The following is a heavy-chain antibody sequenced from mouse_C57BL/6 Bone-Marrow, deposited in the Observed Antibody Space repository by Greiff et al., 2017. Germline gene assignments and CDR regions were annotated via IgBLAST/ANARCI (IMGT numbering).Heavy chain of an antibody. CDR2: IDPSDSYT. CDR3: ASGPSTVVEGWYCDV. D-gene: IGHD1-1*01. J-gene: IGHJ1*03. CDR1: GYTFTSYW. V-gene: IGHV1-69*01. Sequence: QVQLQQPGAELVMPGASVKLSCKASGYTFTSYWMHWVKQRPGQGLEWIGEIDPSDSYTNYNQKFTGKSTLTVAKSSSTAYMQLSSLTSEDSAVYYGASGPSTVVEGWYCDVWGTGTTVTVSS.